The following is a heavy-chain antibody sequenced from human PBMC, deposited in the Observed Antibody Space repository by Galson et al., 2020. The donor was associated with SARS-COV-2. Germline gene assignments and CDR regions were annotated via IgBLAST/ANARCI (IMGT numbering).Heavy chain of an antibody. D-gene: IGHD5-18*01. CDR1: GFTFSSYD. Sequence: GSLRLSCAASGFTFSSYDMNWVRQAPGKGLEWVSYISSTGNTMYYADSVKGRFTISRDNSKNTLYLQMNSLRAEDTAVYYCAKDRYSYDQEGFDYWGQGTLVTVSS. CDR2: ISSTGNTM. V-gene: IGHV3-48*03. CDR3: AKDRYSYDQEGFDY. J-gene: IGHJ4*02.